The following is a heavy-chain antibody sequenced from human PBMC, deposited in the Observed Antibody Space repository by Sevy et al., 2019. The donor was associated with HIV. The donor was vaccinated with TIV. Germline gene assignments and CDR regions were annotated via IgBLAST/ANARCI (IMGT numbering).Heavy chain of an antibody. D-gene: IGHD4-17*01. Sequence: GGSLRLSCAASGFTFSSYSMNWVRQAPGKGLEWVSSISSSSSYIYYADSVKGRFTISRDNAKNSLYLQMNSLRAEDTAVYYCARDIYYGDHAGDYWGQGTLVTVSS. J-gene: IGHJ4*02. CDR3: ARDIYYGDHAGDY. V-gene: IGHV3-21*01. CDR2: ISSSSSYI. CDR1: GFTFSSYS.